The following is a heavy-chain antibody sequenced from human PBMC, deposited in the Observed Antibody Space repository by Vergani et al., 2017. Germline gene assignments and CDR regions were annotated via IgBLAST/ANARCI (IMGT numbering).Heavy chain of an antibody. CDR3: AREKGTGDLDY. D-gene: IGHD7-27*01. Sequence: QVQLVQSGAEVKKPGASVKVSCKASGYTFSSYGISWVRQAPGQGLEWMGWISPYNGHTEYAQRLQGRVTMTTDTSTSTAYMELRSLRSDDTAVYSCAREKGTGDLDYWGQGTLVTVAS. CDR1: GYTFSSYG. V-gene: IGHV1-18*01. J-gene: IGHJ4*02. CDR2: ISPYNGHT.